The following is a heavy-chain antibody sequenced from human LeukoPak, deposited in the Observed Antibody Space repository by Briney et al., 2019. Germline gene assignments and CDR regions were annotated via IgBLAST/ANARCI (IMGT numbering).Heavy chain of an antibody. CDR3: ARDIPFSRLDY. CDR2: IWYDGTNR. Sequence: GGSLILSCAASGISFSTYGMHWVRQTPGKGLEWVAFIWYDGTNRKYSDAVKGRFTISRDNSRNTLYLEMTSLRAEDSAVYYCARDIPFSRLDYWGQGTQVTVSS. J-gene: IGHJ4*02. D-gene: IGHD2/OR15-2a*01. CDR1: GISFSTYG. V-gene: IGHV3-33*01.